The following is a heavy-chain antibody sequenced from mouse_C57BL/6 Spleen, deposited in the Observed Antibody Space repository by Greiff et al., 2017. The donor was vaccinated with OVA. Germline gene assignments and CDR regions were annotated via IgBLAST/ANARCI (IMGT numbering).Heavy chain of an antibody. CDR3: ARSHYYGSSPWYFDV. D-gene: IGHD1-1*01. J-gene: IGHJ1*03. CDR2: IYPGDGDT. V-gene: IGHV1-80*01. CDR1: GYAFSSYW. Sequence: QVQLQQSGAELVKPGASVKISCKASGYAFSSYWMNWVKQRPGKGLEWIGQIYPGDGDTNYNGKFKGKATLTADKSSSTAYMQLSSLTSEDSAVYFCARSHYYGSSPWYFDVWGTGTTVTVSS.